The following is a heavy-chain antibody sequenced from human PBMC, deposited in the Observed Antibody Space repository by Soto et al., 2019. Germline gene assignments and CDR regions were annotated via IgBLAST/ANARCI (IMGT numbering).Heavy chain of an antibody. CDR3: ARARVDCSSTSCYTRPPYNWFDP. J-gene: IGHJ5*02. Sequence: PSETLSLTCTVSGGSISSGDYYWSWIRQPPGKGLEWIGCIYYSGSTYYNPSLKSRVTISVDTSKNQFSLKLSSVTAADTAVYYCARARVDCSSTSCYTRPPYNWFDPWGQGTLVTVSS. CDR1: GGSISSGDYY. CDR2: IYYSGST. V-gene: IGHV4-30-4*01. D-gene: IGHD2-2*02.